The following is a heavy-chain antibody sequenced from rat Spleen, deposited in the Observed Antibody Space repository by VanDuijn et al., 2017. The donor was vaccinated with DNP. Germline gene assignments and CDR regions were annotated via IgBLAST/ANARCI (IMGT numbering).Heavy chain of an antibody. J-gene: IGHJ1*01. CDR1: GFSFSNYN. CDR2: ITTSDGGT. V-gene: IGHV5-25*01. Sequence: EVELVESGGGLVQPGRSLKLSCAAAGFSFSNYNMAWVRQAPKKGLEWVATITTSDGGTYYPDSVKGRCTISRDDAESSLYLQMNSLKSEDTATYYCARLGRLRPYWYFDFWGPGTMVTVSS. CDR3: ARLGRLRPYWYFDF. D-gene: IGHD1-11*01.